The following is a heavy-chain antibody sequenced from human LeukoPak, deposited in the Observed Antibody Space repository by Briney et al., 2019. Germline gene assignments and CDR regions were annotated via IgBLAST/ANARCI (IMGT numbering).Heavy chain of an antibody. V-gene: IGHV5-51*01. Sequence: GESLKISCKGSGYTFTTYWIGWVRQMPGKSLEWVGIIYPGDSDPRYSPSFQGQVTISADKSINTAYLQWSSLKASDTAMYYCTRHLRGSGTYPIDYWGQGTLVTVSS. CDR3: TRHLRGSGTYPIDY. CDR1: GYTFTTYW. CDR2: IYPGDSDP. J-gene: IGHJ4*02. D-gene: IGHD3-10*01.